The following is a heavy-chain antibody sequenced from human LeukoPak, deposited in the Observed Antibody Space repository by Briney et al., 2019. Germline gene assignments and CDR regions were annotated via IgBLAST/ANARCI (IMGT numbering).Heavy chain of an antibody. CDR3: AKYATTYSVVDF. D-gene: IGHD5-12*01. CDR2: ISGSDDST. Sequence: GGSLRLSCTASGFIFSGYDMNWVRQAPGKGLEWVSSISGSDDSTYYADSVKGRFTVSRDNSKNTLYLQMNSLRAEDTAVYYCAKYATTYSVVDFWGQGTLVTVSS. CDR1: GFIFSGYD. J-gene: IGHJ4*02. V-gene: IGHV3-23*01.